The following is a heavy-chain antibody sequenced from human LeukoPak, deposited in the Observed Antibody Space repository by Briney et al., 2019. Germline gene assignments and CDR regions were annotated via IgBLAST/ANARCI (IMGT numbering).Heavy chain of an antibody. CDR2: VDVHGQGT. J-gene: IGHJ5*02. CDR1: GFTFSSYW. CDR3: ARSNYDSTTFYYHLDL. D-gene: IGHD2/OR15-2a*01. V-gene: IGHV3-74*01. Sequence: GGSLRLSCAASGFTFSSYWMHWVRQAPGKGPVWVSRVDVHGQGTAYADSVKGRFTISRDNAKNTLSLQMNSLSAEDTAVYYCARSNYDSTTFYYHLDLWGQGTLVTLSS.